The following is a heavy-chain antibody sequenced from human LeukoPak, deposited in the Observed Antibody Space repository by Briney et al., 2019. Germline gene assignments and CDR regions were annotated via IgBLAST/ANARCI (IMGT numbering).Heavy chain of an antibody. CDR1: GYTFTTYN. CDR3: ARVIPTSSCSGGSCYYFDY. D-gene: IGHD2-15*01. V-gene: IGHV1-18*01. J-gene: IGHJ4*02. CDR2: ISGYNGNT. Sequence: ASVKVSCKASGYTFTTYNINWVRQAPGQGLEWMGWISGYNGNTNYAQKLQGRVTMTTDTSTSTAYMELRSLRSDDTAVYYCARVIPTSSCSGGSCYYFDYWGQGTLVTVSS.